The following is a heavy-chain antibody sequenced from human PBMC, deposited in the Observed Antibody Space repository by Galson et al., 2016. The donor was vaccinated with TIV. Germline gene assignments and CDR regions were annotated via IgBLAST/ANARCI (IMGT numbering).Heavy chain of an antibody. CDR3: AKGRRYSYGSPQDYYYGFDV. CDR2: ISSNSVYI. V-gene: IGHV3-9*01. J-gene: IGHJ6*02. Sequence: SLRLSCAASGFTFDDYAMHWVRQAPGKGLEWVSGISSNSVYIGYAGSVKGRFTISRDNAKKSLYLQMNGLRADDTALYYCAKGRRYSYGSPQDYYYGFDVWGQGTTFTVSS. D-gene: IGHD5-18*01. CDR1: GFTFDDYA.